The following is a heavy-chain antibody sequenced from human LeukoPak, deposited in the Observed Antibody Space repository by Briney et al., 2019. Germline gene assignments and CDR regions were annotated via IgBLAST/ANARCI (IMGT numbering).Heavy chain of an antibody. D-gene: IGHD4-11*01. Sequence: PGGSRRLSCAASGFTFSSYAMSWVRQAPGKGLEWVSAISGSGGSTYYPDSVKGRFTISRDNSKNTLYLQMNSLRAEDTALYYCAKGGSSYSNLSVWGQGTLVTVSS. J-gene: IGHJ4*02. V-gene: IGHV3-23*01. CDR3: AKGGSSYSNLSV. CDR1: GFTFSSYA. CDR2: ISGSGGST.